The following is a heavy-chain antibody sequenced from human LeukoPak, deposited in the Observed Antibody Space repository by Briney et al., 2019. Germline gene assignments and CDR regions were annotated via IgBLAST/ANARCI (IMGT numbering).Heavy chain of an antibody. CDR1: VYTFTRYD. Sequence: GASVKVSSMPSVYTFTRYDIKWVRQAPGQGLAGMGWMNPKRRNAGYPQKFQGRVTMTRNSSISTAYMELGSLRSEDTGVYYCARRIATGGTTIGYWGQGTLVTVSS. J-gene: IGHJ4*02. D-gene: IGHD6-13*01. V-gene: IGHV1-8*01. CDR3: ARRIATGGTTIGY. CDR2: MNPKRRNA.